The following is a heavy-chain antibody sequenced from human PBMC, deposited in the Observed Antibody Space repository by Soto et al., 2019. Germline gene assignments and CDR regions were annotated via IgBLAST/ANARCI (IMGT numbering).Heavy chain of an antibody. Sequence: QVQLVQSGAEVKKPGSSVKVSCKASGGTFSSYAISWVRQAPGQGLEWMGGIIPIFGTANYAQKLQGRVKITAEESTSTAYMELSSLSSEDTAVYYFAREPGDGYNHNFDYWGQGTQVTVSS. J-gene: IGHJ4*02. V-gene: IGHV1-69*12. CDR1: GGTFSSYA. D-gene: IGHD5-12*01. CDR3: AREPGDGYNHNFDY. CDR2: IIPIFGTA.